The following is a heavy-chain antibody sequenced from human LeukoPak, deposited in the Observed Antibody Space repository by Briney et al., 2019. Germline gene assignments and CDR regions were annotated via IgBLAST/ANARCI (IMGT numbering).Heavy chain of an antibody. CDR3: ARRVQLLSGYYYYMDV. CDR1: GYTFTSYA. D-gene: IGHD2-2*01. J-gene: IGHJ6*03. Sequence: ASVKVSCKASGYTFTSYAMNWVRQAPGQGLEWMGWINTNTGNPTYAQGFTGRFVFSLDTSVSTAYLQISSLKAEDTAVYYCARRVQLLSGYYYYMDVWGKGTTVTVSS. CDR2: INTNTGNP. V-gene: IGHV7-4-1*02.